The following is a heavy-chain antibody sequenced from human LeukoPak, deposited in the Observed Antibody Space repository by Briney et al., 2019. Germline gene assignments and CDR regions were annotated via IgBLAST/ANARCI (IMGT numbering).Heavy chain of an antibody. V-gene: IGHV3-23*01. Sequence: GGSLRLSCAASGFTFSSYAMTWVRQAPGKGLEWVSGISGSGGTTYDADSVKGRFTISRDNAKNTLYLQMNSLRAEDTAVYYWERVEHYGSGGYDYWGQGPWSPSPQ. J-gene: IGHJ4*02. CDR1: GFTFSSYA. CDR3: ERVEHYGSGGYDY. D-gene: IGHD3-10*01. CDR2: ISGSGGTT.